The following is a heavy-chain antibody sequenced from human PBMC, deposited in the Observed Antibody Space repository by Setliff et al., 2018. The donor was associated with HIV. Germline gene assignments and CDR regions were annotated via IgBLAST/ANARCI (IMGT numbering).Heavy chain of an antibody. CDR1: GYTFTSYY. D-gene: IGHD4-17*01. V-gene: IGHV1-2*02. CDR3: ARSGYGDYDVEAPWDY. J-gene: IGHJ4*02. Sequence: ASVKVSCKASGYTFTSYYIHWVRQAPGQGLEWMGWIYPNTGGTKYAQKFQARVTLTTDESTSTAYMEVSGLKSDDTAVYYCARSGYGDYDVEAPWDYWGQGTLVTVSS. CDR2: IYPNTGGT.